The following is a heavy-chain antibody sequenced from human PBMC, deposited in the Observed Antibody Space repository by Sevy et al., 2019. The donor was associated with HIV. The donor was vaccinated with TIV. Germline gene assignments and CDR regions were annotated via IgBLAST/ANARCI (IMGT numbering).Heavy chain of an antibody. J-gene: IGHJ6*02. CDR2: ISGNGDDI. D-gene: IGHD3-16*01. CDR1: RFRITDYY. V-gene: IGHV3-11*01. Sequence: GGSLRLSCAASRFRITDYYMSWIRQAPGKGLQWISYISGNGDDIYYADSVKGRFTISRDNAKNSLFLKMNSLRAEDTAVYYCAGDHVKDGELGDYYYFAMDVWGRGTTVTVSS. CDR3: AGDHVKDGELGDYYYFAMDV.